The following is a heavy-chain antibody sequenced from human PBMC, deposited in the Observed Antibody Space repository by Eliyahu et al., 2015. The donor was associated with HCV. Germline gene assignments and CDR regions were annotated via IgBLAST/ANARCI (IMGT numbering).Heavy chain of an antibody. Sequence: QLQLQESGPGLVKPSQTLSLXCPVXXGAXNXGAYYXSWIRQPPGKGLEWLGFLHYDGSTYYNPSLKSRLTISVDTSKNQFSLKLRSVTAADTAVYYCAKAETYYDRENWFDPWGQGTLVSVSS. D-gene: IGHD3-22*01. CDR1: XGAXNXGAYY. CDR3: AKAETYYDRENWFDP. J-gene: IGHJ5*02. V-gene: IGHV4-31*03. CDR2: LHYDGST.